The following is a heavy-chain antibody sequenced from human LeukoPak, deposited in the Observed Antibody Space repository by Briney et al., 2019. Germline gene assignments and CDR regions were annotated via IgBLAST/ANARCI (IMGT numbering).Heavy chain of an antibody. CDR3: ARATRGPIYGPGAFDI. Sequence: PSGTLSLTCTVSDGSISSYYRSWIRQPPGKGLEWIGYIYYSGSTNYNPSLKSRVTISVDTSKNQFSLKLSSVTAADTAVYYCARATRGPIYGPGAFDIWGQGTMVTVSS. V-gene: IGHV4-59*01. CDR1: DGSISSYY. J-gene: IGHJ3*02. D-gene: IGHD3-10*01. CDR2: IYYSGST.